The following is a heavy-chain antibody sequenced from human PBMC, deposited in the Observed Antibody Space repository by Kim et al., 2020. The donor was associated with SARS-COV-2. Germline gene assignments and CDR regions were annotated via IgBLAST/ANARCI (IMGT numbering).Heavy chain of an antibody. CDR2: ISSNGGST. CDR3: VKDSGDSSGYHPGAFDI. Sequence: GGSLRLSCSASGFTFSSYAMHGVRQAPGKGLEYVSAISSNGGSTYYADSVKGRFTISRDNSKNTLYLQMSSLRAEDTAVYYCVKDSGDSSGYHPGAFDIWGQGTMVTVSS. J-gene: IGHJ3*02. D-gene: IGHD3-22*01. V-gene: IGHV3-64D*09. CDR1: GFTFSSYA.